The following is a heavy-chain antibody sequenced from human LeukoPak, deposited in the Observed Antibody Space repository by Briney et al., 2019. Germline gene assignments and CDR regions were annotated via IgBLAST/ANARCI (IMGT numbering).Heavy chain of an antibody. Sequence: SETLSLTCTVSGGSISSYYWSWIRQPPGKGLEWIGYIYYSGSTNYNPSLKSRVTISVDTSRNQFSLKLSSVTAADTAVYYCARGGYSYGSFDYWGQGTLVTVSS. CDR1: GGSISSYY. CDR2: IYYSGST. D-gene: IGHD5-18*01. CDR3: ARGGYSYGSFDY. J-gene: IGHJ4*02. V-gene: IGHV4-59*01.